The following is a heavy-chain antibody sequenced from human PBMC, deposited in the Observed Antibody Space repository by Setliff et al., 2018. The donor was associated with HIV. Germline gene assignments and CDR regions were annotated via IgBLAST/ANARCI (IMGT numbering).Heavy chain of an antibody. CDR1: GYTFTSYG. D-gene: IGHD3-22*01. CDR2: ISTYIDKT. Sequence: ASVKVSCKTSGYTFTSYGISWVRQAPGQGLEWMGWISTYIDKTNYAQNFQGRVTLTADTSTNTAYMELRDLRSDDSAVYYCARDGGGGWKRAITMIAHRVSCPKYWGQGTLVTVSS. J-gene: IGHJ4*02. CDR3: ARDGGGGWKRAITMIAHRVSCPKY. V-gene: IGHV1-18*01.